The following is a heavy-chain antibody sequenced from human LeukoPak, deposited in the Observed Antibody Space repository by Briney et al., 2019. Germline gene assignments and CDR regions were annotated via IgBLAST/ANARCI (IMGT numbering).Heavy chain of an antibody. V-gene: IGHV4-59*01. D-gene: IGHD3-16*01. J-gene: IGHJ4*02. CDR2: IYYSGST. CDR1: GGSISSYY. Sequence: SETLSLTCTVSGGSISSYYWSWIRQPPGKGLEWIGYIYYSGSTYYNPSLKSRVTISVDTSKDQFSLKLSSVTPADTAVYYCARDLQPGPPVGGGQEPLVTVPS. CDR3: ARDLQPGPPVG.